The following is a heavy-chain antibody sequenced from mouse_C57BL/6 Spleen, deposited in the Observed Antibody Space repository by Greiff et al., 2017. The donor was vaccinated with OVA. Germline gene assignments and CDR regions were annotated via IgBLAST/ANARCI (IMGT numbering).Heavy chain of an antibody. CDR2: IYPRSGNT. V-gene: IGHV1-81*01. J-gene: IGHJ4*01. D-gene: IGHD3-2*02. CDR1: GYTFTSYG. CDR3: ARADSSGPHYAMDY. Sequence: VKLQQSGAELARPGASVKLSCKASGYTFTSYGISWVKQRTGQGLEWIGEIYPRSGNTYYNEKFKGKATLTADKSSSTAYMELRSLTSEDSAVYFCARADSSGPHYAMDYWGQGTSVTVSS.